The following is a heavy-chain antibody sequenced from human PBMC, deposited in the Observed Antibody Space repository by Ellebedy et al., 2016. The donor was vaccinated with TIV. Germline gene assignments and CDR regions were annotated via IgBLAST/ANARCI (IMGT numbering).Heavy chain of an antibody. D-gene: IGHD6-13*01. CDR1: GYTFTTYG. CDR3: ARSLEAATGSHPFYFDY. Sequence: AASVKVSCKASGYTFTTYGISWVRQAPGQGLEWMGWFSGYNSNTNYAQKFQGRVTMTTDTSTSTAYMELRSLRSDDTAVYYCARSLEAATGSHPFYFDYWGQGTLVTVSS. J-gene: IGHJ4*02. CDR2: FSGYNSNT. V-gene: IGHV1-18*01.